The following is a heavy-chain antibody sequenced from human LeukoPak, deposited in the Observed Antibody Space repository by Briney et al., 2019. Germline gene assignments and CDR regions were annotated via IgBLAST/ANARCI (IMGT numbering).Heavy chain of an antibody. V-gene: IGHV3-23*01. CDR2: ISGSGGST. CDR1: GFTFSNYA. Sequence: SLRLSCAASGFTFSNYAMSWVRQAPGKRLEWVSAISGSGGSTYYADSVKGRFTISRDNAKNSLYLQMNSLRAEDTALYHCARDRSYGSFDYWGQGTLVTVSS. J-gene: IGHJ4*02. CDR3: ARDRSYGSFDY. D-gene: IGHD5-18*01.